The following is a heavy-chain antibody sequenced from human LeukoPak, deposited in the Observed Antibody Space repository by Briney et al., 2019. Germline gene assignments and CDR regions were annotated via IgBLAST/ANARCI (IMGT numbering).Heavy chain of an antibody. D-gene: IGHD2-2*01. Sequence: GESLKISSKASGXTFISYCISWVRQMPGKGLEWMGRIDPSDSYTNYSPSFQGHVTISADKSITTAYLQWSGLKASDTAMYYCARSYCSSTSCYAAYWGQGTLVTVSS. J-gene: IGHJ4*02. CDR3: ARSYCSSTSCYAAY. CDR2: IDPSDSYT. V-gene: IGHV5-10-1*01. CDR1: GXTFISYC.